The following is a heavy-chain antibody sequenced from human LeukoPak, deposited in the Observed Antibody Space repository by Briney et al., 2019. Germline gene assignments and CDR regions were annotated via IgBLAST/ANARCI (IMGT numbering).Heavy chain of an antibody. CDR2: INTNTGNP. D-gene: IGHD3-3*01. Sequence: ASVKVSCKASGYTFTSYAMNWVRQAPGQGLEWMGWINTNTGNPTYAQGFTGRFVFSLGTSVSTAYLQISSLKAEDTAVYYCARDPFHYDFWSGYSGKNWFDPWGQGTLVTVSS. V-gene: IGHV7-4-1*02. CDR3: ARDPFHYDFWSGYSGKNWFDP. CDR1: GYTFTSYA. J-gene: IGHJ5*02.